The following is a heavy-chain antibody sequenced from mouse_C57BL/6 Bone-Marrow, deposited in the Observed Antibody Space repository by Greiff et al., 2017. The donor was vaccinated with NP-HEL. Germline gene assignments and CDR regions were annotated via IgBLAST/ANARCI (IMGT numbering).Heavy chain of an antibody. Sequence: EVNVVESGGGLVQPGESLKLSCESNEYEFPSHDMSWVRKTPEKRLELVAAINSDGGSTYYPDTMARRFIISRDNTKKTLYLQMSSLKSEDTALYYCARALTTTVAYWGQGTLVTVSA. V-gene: IGHV5-2*01. CDR2: INSDGGST. D-gene: IGHD1-1*01. CDR1: EYEFPSHD. J-gene: IGHJ3*01. CDR3: ARALTTTVAY.